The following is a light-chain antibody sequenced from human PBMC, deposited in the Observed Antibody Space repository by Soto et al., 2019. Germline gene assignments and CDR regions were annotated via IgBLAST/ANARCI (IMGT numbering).Light chain of an antibody. CDR3: SSYTRSNTLI. CDR1: SSDVGGYNY. CDR2: EVS. V-gene: IGLV2-14*01. J-gene: IGLJ2*01. Sequence: QSALTQPASVSGSPGQSITISCTGTSSDVGGYNYVSWYQQHPGKAPKLMIYEVSNRPSGVSNRFSGSKSGNTASLTISGLQAEDEAEYYCSSYTRSNTLILGGGTKLTVL.